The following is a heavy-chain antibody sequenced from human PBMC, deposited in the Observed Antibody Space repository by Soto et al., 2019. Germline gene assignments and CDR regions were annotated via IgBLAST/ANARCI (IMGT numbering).Heavy chain of an antibody. J-gene: IGHJ4*02. Sequence: ASVKVSCKASGYTFTGYYLHWVRQAPGQDLEWMGWINPNGGSTNSAQKFQGRVTMTRDTSITTAYMELSRLNSDDTAVYYCARTERTTLRNFAYWGQGPQVTVSS. V-gene: IGHV1-2*02. CDR3: ARTERTTLRNFAY. CDR1: GYTFTGYY. CDR2: INPNGGST. D-gene: IGHD4-17*01.